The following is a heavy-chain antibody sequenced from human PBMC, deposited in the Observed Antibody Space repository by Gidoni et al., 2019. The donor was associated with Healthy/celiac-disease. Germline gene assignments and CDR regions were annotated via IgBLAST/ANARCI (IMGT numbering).Heavy chain of an antibody. J-gene: IGHJ5*02. D-gene: IGHD2-15*01. CDR1: GGSLSRGDYS. Sequence: QVQLHESGPGLVKPSQTLSPTCTVSGGSLSRGDYSWSWIRQPPGKGLEWIGYIYYSGSTYYNPSLKSRVTISVDTSKNQFSLKLSSVTAADTAVDYCARDRRYCSGGSCYSNWFDPWGQGTLVTVSS. CDR2: IYYSGST. V-gene: IGHV4-30-4*01. CDR3: ARDRRYCSGGSCYSNWFDP.